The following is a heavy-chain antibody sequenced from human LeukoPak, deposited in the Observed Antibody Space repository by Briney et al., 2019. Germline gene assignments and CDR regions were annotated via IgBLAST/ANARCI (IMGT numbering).Heavy chain of an antibody. Sequence: GGSLRLSCAASGFTFSDYAMHWVRQTPDKRLEWVAGISYDGKITYNADSVKGRFTISRDSSRNTLYLQMNSQRPEESAVYFCARDMLKGVPDYLDYWGQGTLVTVSS. CDR1: GFTFSDYA. CDR3: ARDMLKGVPDYLDY. V-gene: IGHV3-30*04. D-gene: IGHD2-8*01. CDR2: ISYDGKIT. J-gene: IGHJ4*02.